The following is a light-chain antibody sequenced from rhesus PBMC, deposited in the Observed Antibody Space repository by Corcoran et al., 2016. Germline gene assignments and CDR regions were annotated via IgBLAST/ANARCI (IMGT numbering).Light chain of an antibody. CDR2: AAS. CDR1: QNIYSN. V-gene: IGKV1S12*01. J-gene: IGKJ1*01. Sequence: DIQMTQSPSALSAFVGDRVTISCRASQNIYSNLAWYQQKPGKAPKLLVYAASSLQTGIPSRFSGSGSGTDFTLTFSSLQPEDSAAYYCQHYYDNPWTFGQGTKVEIK. CDR3: QHYYDNPWT.